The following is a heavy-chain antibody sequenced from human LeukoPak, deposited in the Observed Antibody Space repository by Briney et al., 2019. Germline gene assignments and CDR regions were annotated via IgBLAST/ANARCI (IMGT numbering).Heavy chain of an antibody. CDR3: ARGRSTGYPYYFEY. D-gene: IGHD5-12*01. CDR1: GYTFTSYD. Sequence: ASVKVSCKASGYTFTSYDINSVPQATGQGLEWMGWMNPNSGSTGYAQKFQGRVTITRNTSISTAYMELSGLRSEDTAVYYCARGRSTGYPYYFEYWGQGTLVTVSS. V-gene: IGHV1-8*03. J-gene: IGHJ4*02. CDR2: MNPNSGST.